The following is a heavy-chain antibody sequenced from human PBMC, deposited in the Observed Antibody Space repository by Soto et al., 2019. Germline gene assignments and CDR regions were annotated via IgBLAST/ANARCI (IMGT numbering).Heavy chain of an antibody. D-gene: IGHD3-9*01. Sequence: QVQLVQSGAEVKKPGASVKVSCQASGYTFTSYGISWVRQAPGQGLEWMGWISAYNGNTNYAQKLQGRVTMTTDTSTRTAYMELRRLRSDDTAVYYCARDRDDILTGYYIRDAFDIWGQGTMITVSS. J-gene: IGHJ3*02. CDR3: ARDRDDILTGYYIRDAFDI. CDR2: ISAYNGNT. V-gene: IGHV1-18*01. CDR1: GYTFTSYG.